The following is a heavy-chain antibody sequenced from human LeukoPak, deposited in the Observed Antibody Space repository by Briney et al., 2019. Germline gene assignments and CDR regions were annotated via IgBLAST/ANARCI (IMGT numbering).Heavy chain of an antibody. D-gene: IGHD3-22*01. Sequence: ASVKLSCKASGYTLSNYFLYWVRQAPGQGLEWMGIINPSAGSTSYAQKFQGRVTMTRDTSTSTVYMQLSSLRSEDTAVYYCARAYYYDSSGYYPGGDYWGQGTLATVSS. J-gene: IGHJ4*02. CDR1: GYTLSNYF. CDR2: INPSAGST. CDR3: ARAYYYDSSGYYPGGDY. V-gene: IGHV1-46*01.